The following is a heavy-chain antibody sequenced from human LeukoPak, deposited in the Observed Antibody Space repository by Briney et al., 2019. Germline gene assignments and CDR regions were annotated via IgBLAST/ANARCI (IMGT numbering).Heavy chain of an antibody. V-gene: IGHV3-21*01. D-gene: IGHD5-18*01. Sequence: GGALRLSCAASRFTFSSYSMNWVRQTPGTGLEWASSISSSSTYIYYADSVKGRFTISRDNAKNSLYLQMNSLRAEDTAVYYCAREPTAMILWGQGTLVTVSS. CDR1: RFTFSSYS. CDR2: ISSSSTYI. J-gene: IGHJ4*02. CDR3: AREPTAMIL.